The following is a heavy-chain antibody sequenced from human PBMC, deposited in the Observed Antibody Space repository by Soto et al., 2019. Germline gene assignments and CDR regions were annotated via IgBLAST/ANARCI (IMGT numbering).Heavy chain of an antibody. J-gene: IGHJ3*02. CDR1: GFTFSSYS. CDR3: AREVDTSMGNEASDI. CDR2: ISSSSSYI. D-gene: IGHD5-18*01. V-gene: IGHV3-21*01. Sequence: GGSLRLSCAARGFTFSSYSMSWVRQAPGKGLEWVSSISSSSSYIYYADSMRGRFTISRDNAENSLYLQMNSLRDEDTAVYYCAREVDTSMGNEASDIWGQGTMVTVSS.